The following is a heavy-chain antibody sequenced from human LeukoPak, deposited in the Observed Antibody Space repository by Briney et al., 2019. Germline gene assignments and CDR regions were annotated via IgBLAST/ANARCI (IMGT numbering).Heavy chain of an antibody. J-gene: IGHJ4*02. CDR1: GGSISSYY. V-gene: IGHV4-59*12. CDR3: ARGLRGTAMVIGRTFDY. Sequence: SETLSLTCTVSGGSISSYYWSWIRQPPGKGLEWIGYIYYSGSTNYNPSLKSRVTISVDTSKNQFSLKLSSVTAADTAVYYCARGLRGTAMVIGRTFDYWGQGTLVTVSS. D-gene: IGHD5-18*01. CDR2: IYYSGST.